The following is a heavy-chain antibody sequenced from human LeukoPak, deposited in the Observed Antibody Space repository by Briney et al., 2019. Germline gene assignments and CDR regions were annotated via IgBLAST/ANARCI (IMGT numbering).Heavy chain of an antibody. CDR2: ISAYNGNT. CDR1: GYTFTSYG. V-gene: IGHV1-18*01. D-gene: IGHD4-17*01. CDR3: ARDGLWSTVTTLDAFDI. J-gene: IGHJ3*02. Sequence: ASVKVSCKASGYTFTSYGISWVRQAPGQGLEWMGWISAYNGNTNYAQKLQGRVTMTTDTSTSTAYMELRSLRSDDTAVYYCARDGLWSTVTTLDAFDIWGQGTMVTISS.